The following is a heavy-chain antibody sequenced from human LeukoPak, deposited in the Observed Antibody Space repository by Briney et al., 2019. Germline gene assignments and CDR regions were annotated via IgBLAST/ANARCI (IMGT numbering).Heavy chain of an antibody. CDR3: ATEYSIDAFDI. Sequence: ASVKVSCKVSGYTLTDLSMHWVRQAPGKGLEWMGGFDLEDGESIYAQKFQGRVTMTEDTSTDTAYMDLSSLRSEDTAIYYCATEYSIDAFDIWGQGTLVTVSS. CDR1: GYTLTDLS. CDR2: FDLEDGES. V-gene: IGHV1-24*01. D-gene: IGHD4-11*01. J-gene: IGHJ3*02.